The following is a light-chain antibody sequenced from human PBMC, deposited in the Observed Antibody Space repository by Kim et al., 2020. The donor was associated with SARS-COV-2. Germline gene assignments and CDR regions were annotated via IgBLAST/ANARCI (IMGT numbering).Light chain of an antibody. CDR2: DVS. Sequence: GQSFTISCTGPSSDVGGYNYVSWYHQHPGKAPKLMIYDVSNRPSGVSNRFSGSKSGNTASLTISGLQAEDEADYYCSSYTSSSTNVFGTGTKVTVL. V-gene: IGLV2-14*03. J-gene: IGLJ1*01. CDR3: SSYTSSSTNV. CDR1: SSDVGGYNY.